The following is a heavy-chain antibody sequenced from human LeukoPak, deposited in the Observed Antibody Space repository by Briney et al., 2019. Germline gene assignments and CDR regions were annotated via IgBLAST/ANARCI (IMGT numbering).Heavy chain of an antibody. CDR2: ICPDGTVT. CDR3: VRDFRSADY. V-gene: IGHV3-74*01. J-gene: IGHJ4*02. Sequence: GPIWVSRICPDGTVTNYADSVKARFIISRDNARNTVYLQMNSLRVEDTAVYYCVRDFRSADYWGQGTLVTVSS.